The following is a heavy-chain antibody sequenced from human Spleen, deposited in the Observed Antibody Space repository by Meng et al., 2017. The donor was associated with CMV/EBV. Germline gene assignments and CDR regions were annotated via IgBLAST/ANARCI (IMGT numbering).Heavy chain of an antibody. D-gene: IGHD1-26*01. CDR3: ARVIYGGNFGSYYYYGMDV. V-gene: IGHV1-18*01. Sequence: ASVKVSCKASGYIFTAYGTSWVRQAPAQGLEWMGWISPYSGNTNYAQKFQDRVTMTTDTSTSTAYVELRSLRSDDTAVYHCARVIYGGNFGSYYYYGMDVWGQGTTVTVSS. CDR1: GYIFTAYG. CDR2: ISPYSGNT. J-gene: IGHJ6*02.